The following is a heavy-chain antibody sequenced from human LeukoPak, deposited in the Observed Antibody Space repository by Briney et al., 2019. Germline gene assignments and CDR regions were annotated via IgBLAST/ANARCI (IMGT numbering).Heavy chain of an antibody. CDR2: TWYDGSNK. CDR3: ARDRGLYSGYDLSYFDY. Sequence: GGSLRLSCAASGFTFSNYGMHWVRQAPGRWLEWVAVTWYDGSNKYYADSVKGRFTISRDNSKNTLYLQMNSLRAEDTAVYYCARDRGLYSGYDLSYFDYWGQGTLVTVSS. D-gene: IGHD5-12*01. V-gene: IGHV3-33*08. J-gene: IGHJ4*02. CDR1: GFTFSNYG.